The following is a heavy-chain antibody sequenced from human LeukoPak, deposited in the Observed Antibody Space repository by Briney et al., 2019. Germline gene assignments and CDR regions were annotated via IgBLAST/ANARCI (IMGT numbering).Heavy chain of an antibody. CDR3: ARGSSRGPRDAFDF. CDR1: GYTFTDNY. D-gene: IGHD2-15*01. J-gene: IGHJ3*01. Sequence: GASVKVSCKTSGYTFTDNYIHWVRQAPGLGLEWMGWITPNTGGTNYAQRFQGRVTMTRDTSITTAYMELSRLRFDDTAVYYCARGSSRGPRDAFDFWGQGTMVTLSS. V-gene: IGHV1-2*02. CDR2: ITPNTGGT.